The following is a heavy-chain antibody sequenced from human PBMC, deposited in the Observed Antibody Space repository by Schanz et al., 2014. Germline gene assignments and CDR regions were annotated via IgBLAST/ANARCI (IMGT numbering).Heavy chain of an antibody. V-gene: IGHV3-30*03. CDR2: VSSDGNND. CDR1: GFTFSTHA. J-gene: IGHJ4*02. Sequence: VQLVESGGGVVQPGRSLRLSCAASGFTFSTHAMHWVRQAPGKGLEWVALVSSDGNNDYYTDSVKGRFTISRDNSKNTVHLQMNSLRAEDTAVYYCARIGGSVFDYWAQGTLVTVSS. D-gene: IGHD3-10*01. CDR3: ARIGGSVFDY.